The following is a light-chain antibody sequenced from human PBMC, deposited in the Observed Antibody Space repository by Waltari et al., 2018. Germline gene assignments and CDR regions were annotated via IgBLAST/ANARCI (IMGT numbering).Light chain of an antibody. CDR2: GAS. Sequence: EIVMTQSPATLSVSPGDRATLSCRASQSVRTNLAWFQQKPGQPPSLLISGASTRATGIPARFSGSGSGTEFTLTITGLQSEDFAVYYCHEYEYWPPGTFGPGTKVEIK. V-gene: IGKV3-15*01. CDR1: QSVRTN. J-gene: IGKJ3*01. CDR3: HEYEYWPPGT.